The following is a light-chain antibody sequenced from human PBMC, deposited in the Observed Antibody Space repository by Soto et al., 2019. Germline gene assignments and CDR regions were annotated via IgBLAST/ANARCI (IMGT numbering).Light chain of an antibody. CDR2: DAS. V-gene: IGKV1-33*01. CDR3: QQYDSLPRT. CDR1: QDTSNY. J-gene: IGKJ1*01. Sequence: DIQMTQSPSSLSASVGDRVTITCQASQDTSNYLNWYQQKPGKAPKLLIYDASNLETGVPSRFSGSGSGTDFNLTISSLQPEDIATYYCQQYDSLPRTFDQGTKVEIK.